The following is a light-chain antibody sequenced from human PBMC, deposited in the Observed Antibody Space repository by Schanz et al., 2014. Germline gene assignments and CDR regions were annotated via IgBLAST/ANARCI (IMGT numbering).Light chain of an antibody. CDR1: SNDVGGYNY. J-gene: IGLJ2*01. Sequence: QSALTQPPSASGSPGQSVTISCTGTSNDVGGYNYVSWYQQHPGKAPTLMIYEVSKRPSGVPDRFSGSKSGNTASLTVSGLQAEDEADYYCSSYTSSSTLLFGGGTKLTVL. CDR2: EVS. CDR3: SSYTSSSTLL. V-gene: IGLV2-8*01.